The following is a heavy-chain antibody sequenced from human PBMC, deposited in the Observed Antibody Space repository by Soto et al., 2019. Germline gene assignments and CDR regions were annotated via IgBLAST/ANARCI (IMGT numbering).Heavy chain of an antibody. V-gene: IGHV3-74*03. D-gene: IGHD5-18*01. CDR3: AAERAEARGFSYGRTLDY. CDR1: GLTFSRHW. CDR2: INNDGTTT. J-gene: IGHJ4*02. Sequence: PGGSLRLSCAASGLTFSRHWMHWARQVPGKGLVWVSRINNDGTTTANADFVKGRFTISRDNAKNTLYLQMDRLRADDTALYYCAAERAEARGFSYGRTLDYWGQGALVTVSS.